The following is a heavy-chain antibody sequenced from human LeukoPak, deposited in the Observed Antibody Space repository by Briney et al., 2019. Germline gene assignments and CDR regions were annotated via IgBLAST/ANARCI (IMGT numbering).Heavy chain of an antibody. CDR2: IYYSGST. CDR1: GGSISSSSYY. Sequence: PSETLCLTCTVSGGSISSSSYYWGWIRQPPGKGLEWIGSIYYSGSTYYNPSLKSRVTISVDTSKNQFSLKLSSVTAADTAVYYCARQGGDYVWGRVTHRPFDYWGQGTLVTVSS. J-gene: IGHJ4*02. V-gene: IGHV4-39*01. CDR3: ARQGGDYVWGRVTHRPFDY. D-gene: IGHD3-16*01.